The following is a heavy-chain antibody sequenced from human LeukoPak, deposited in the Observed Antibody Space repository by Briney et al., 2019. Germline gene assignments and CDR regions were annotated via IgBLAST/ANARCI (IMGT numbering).Heavy chain of an antibody. CDR2: IYYSGST. Sequence: PETLSLTCTVSGGSISSYYWSWIRQPPGKGLEWIGYIYYSGSTNYNPSLKSRVTISVDTSENHFSLKLSSVTAADTAVYYCARESYYYESSGYYPYYFDYWGQGILVTVSP. D-gene: IGHD3-22*01. CDR1: GGSISSYY. J-gene: IGHJ4*02. V-gene: IGHV4-59*01. CDR3: ARESYYYESSGYYPYYFDY.